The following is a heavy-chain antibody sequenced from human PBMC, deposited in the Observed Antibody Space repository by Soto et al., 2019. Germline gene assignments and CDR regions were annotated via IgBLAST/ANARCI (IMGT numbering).Heavy chain of an antibody. D-gene: IGHD5-18*01. Sequence: VQLVESGGGLVQPGGSLRLSCAASGFTFSSYSMNWVRQAPGKGLEWVSYISSSSSTIYYADSVKGRFTISRDNAKNSLYLQMNSLRDEDTAVYYCARSIGDTHYYYYYGMDVWGQGTTVTVSS. V-gene: IGHV3-48*02. CDR2: ISSSSSTI. J-gene: IGHJ6*02. CDR1: GFTFSSYS. CDR3: ARSIGDTHYYYYYGMDV.